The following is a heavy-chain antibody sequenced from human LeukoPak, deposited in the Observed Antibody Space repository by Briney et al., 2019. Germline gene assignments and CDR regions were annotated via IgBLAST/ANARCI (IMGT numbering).Heavy chain of an antibody. CDR3: AREVVPAATYYYYYMDV. J-gene: IGHJ6*03. CDR1: GYTFTSYG. Sequence: ASVKVSCKASGYTFTSYGISWVRQAPGQGLEWMGWISAYNGNTNYAQKLQGRVTMTTDTSTSTAYMELRSLRSDDTAVYYCAREVVPAATYYYYYMDVWGKGTTVTISS. CDR2: ISAYNGNT. V-gene: IGHV1-18*01. D-gene: IGHD2-2*01.